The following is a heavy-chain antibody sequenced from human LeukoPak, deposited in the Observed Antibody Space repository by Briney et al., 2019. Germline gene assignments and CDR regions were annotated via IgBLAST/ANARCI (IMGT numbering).Heavy chain of an antibody. CDR3: AGCIQLLDADISNRFDP. CDR2: INHSGST. J-gene: IGHJ5*02. V-gene: IGHV4-34*01. Sequence: SETLSLTCAVYGGCFSGYYWSWIRQPPGKGREGIGEINHSGSTNYNPSLKSRVTISVDTSKNQFFLKLSSVTAADTAVYYCAGCIQLLDADISNRFDPWGQGTLVTVSS. CDR1: GGCFSGYY. D-gene: IGHD5-18*01.